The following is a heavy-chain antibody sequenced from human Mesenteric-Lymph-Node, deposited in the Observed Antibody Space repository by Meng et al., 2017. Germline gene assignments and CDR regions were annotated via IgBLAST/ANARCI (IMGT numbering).Heavy chain of an antibody. Sequence: GESLKISCAASGFTLGTYWMHWVRQAPGKGLVWVSGINSDGSVTRYVDSVRGRFTISRDNAKNTLYLQMDSLRVEDTAVYFCASQTETGHWGRGTRVTVSS. V-gene: IGHV3-74*01. CDR3: ASQTETGH. J-gene: IGHJ4*02. CDR1: GFTLGTYW. CDR2: INSDGSVT.